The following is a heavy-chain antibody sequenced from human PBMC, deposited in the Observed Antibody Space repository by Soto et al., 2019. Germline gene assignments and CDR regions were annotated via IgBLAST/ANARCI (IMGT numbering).Heavy chain of an antibody. D-gene: IGHD2-2*01. Sequence: SETLSLTCTVSGGSITSGDSYWGWIRQPPGKGLEWIGSIYYSGITYYNPSLNSRVTVSVDTSRNQFSPKVTSVTAADTAVYYCARLHGYCISSSCHGHYAMDVWGQGTTVTVSS. V-gene: IGHV4-39*01. CDR2: IYYSGIT. CDR1: GGSITSGDSY. J-gene: IGHJ6*02. CDR3: ARLHGYCISSSCHGHYAMDV.